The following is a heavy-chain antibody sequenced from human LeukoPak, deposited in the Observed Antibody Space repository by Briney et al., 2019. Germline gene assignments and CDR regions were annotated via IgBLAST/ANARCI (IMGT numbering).Heavy chain of an antibody. D-gene: IGHD3-22*01. CDR2: IYYSGST. J-gene: IGHJ4*02. CDR1: GGSISSGDYY. CDR3: ARGVGYYDSSGQPFDY. V-gene: IGHV4-30-4*01. Sequence: SETLSLTCTVSGGSISSGDYYWSWIRQPPGKGLEWIGYIYYSGSTYYNPSLKSRVTISVDTSKNQFSLKLGSVTAADTAVYYCARGVGYYDSSGQPFDYWGQGTLVTVSS.